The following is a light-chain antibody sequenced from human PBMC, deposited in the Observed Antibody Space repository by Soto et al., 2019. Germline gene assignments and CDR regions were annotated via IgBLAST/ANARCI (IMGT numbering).Light chain of an antibody. Sequence: EIVLTQSPGTLSLSPGERATLSCRASQSVSSSYLAWYQQKPGQAPRLLIYGASSRATGIPDSFSGSGSGTDFTLTISRLEPEDCAVYYCQQYGSSRTFGQGTKVEIK. CDR2: GAS. V-gene: IGKV3-20*01. CDR1: QSVSSSY. CDR3: QQYGSSRT. J-gene: IGKJ1*01.